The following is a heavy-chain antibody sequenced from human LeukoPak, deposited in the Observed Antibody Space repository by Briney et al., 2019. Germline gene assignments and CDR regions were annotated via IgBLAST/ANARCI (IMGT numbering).Heavy chain of an antibody. CDR1: GFTFTSSA. CDR2: IVVGSGNT. D-gene: IGHD2-21*02. V-gene: IGHV1-58*01. CDR3: AAGPPPLYCGGDCYRFDP. J-gene: IGHJ5*02. Sequence: LVKVSCKASGFTFTSSAVQWVRQARGQRLEWIGWIVVGSGNTNYAQKFQERVTITRDMSTSTAYMELSSLRSEDTAVYYCAAGPPPLYCGGDCYRFDPWGQGTLVTVSS.